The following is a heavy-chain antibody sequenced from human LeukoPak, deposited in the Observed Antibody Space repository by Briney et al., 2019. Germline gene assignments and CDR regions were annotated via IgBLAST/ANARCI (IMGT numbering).Heavy chain of an antibody. V-gene: IGHV1-69*01. J-gene: IGHJ6*02. Sequence: SVKVSCKASGGTFSSYVISWVRQAPGQGLEWMGGIIPIFGTANYAQKFQGRVTITADESTSTAYMELSSLRSEDTAVYYCARGRGDCSSGVCYTAYFYYGMDVWGQGTTATVSS. CDR2: IIPIFGTA. CDR1: GGTFSSYV. D-gene: IGHD2-8*01. CDR3: ARGRGDCSSGVCYTAYFYYGMDV.